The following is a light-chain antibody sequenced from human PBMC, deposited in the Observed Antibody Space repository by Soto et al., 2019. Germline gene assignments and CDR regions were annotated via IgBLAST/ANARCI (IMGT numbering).Light chain of an antibody. J-gene: IGKJ4*01. Sequence: EIVLTQSPGTLSLSPGERATLSCRASQSVSSSYLAWCQQKPGQAPRLLIYGASTRATGIPARFSGSGSGTEFTLTISSLEPEDFAVYYCQQRSNWPTFGGGTKVDIK. V-gene: IGKV3D-20*02. CDR3: QQRSNWPT. CDR2: GAS. CDR1: QSVSSSY.